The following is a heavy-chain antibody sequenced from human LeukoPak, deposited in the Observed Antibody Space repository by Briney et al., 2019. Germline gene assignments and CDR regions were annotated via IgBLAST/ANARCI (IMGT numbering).Heavy chain of an antibody. CDR1: GGSFSGYY. V-gene: IGHV4-34*01. CDR2: INHSGST. CDR3: ARGYYDILTGYFIDY. J-gene: IGHJ4*02. Sequence: SETMSLTCAVYGGSFSGYYWSWIRQPPGKGLEWIGEINHSGSTNYNPSLKSRVTISVDTSKNQFSLKLSSVTAADTAVYYCARGYYDILTGYFIDYWGQGTLVTVSS. D-gene: IGHD3-9*01.